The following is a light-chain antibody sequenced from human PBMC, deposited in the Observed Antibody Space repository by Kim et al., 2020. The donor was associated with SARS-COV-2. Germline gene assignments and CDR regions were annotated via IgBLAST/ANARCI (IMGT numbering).Light chain of an antibody. CDR2: AAS. J-gene: IGKJ4*01. V-gene: IGKV1-16*01. CDR1: QDISTY. CDR3: QQYKNYPLT. Sequence: ASVGDRVTITCRASQDISTYLAWVQQKPGKAPKSLIYAASNLQSGVSSRFSGSGSGTDFTLTISSLQPEDFATYYCQQYKNYPLTFGGGTKVEIK.